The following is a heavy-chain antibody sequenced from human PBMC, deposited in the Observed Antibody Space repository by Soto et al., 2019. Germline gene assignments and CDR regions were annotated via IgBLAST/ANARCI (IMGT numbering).Heavy chain of an antibody. CDR1: GFTFSNYN. CDR3: ARDRDPGAWDSETYSYYYGIDV. D-gene: IGHD3-10*01. V-gene: IGHV3-21*01. CDR2: ISSSSNYI. Sequence: GSLRLSCAASGFTFSNYNMNWVRQAPGKGLEWVSSISSSSNYIYYADSVKGRFTISRDNAKNSLYLQMNSRRAADTAVYYCARDRDPGAWDSETYSYYYGIDVWGQGTTVTVYS. J-gene: IGHJ6*02.